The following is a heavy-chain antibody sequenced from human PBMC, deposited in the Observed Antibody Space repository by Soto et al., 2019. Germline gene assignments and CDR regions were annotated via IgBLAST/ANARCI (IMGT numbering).Heavy chain of an antibody. CDR2: IIPIFGTA. J-gene: IGHJ6*02. V-gene: IGHV1-69*13. D-gene: IGHD2-15*01. CDR3: ARDRGVVVVVAATLKGSHYYYGMDV. Sequence: ASVKVSCKASGGTFSSYAISWVRQAPGQGLEWMGGIIPIFGTANYAQKFQGRVTITADESTSTAYMELSSLRSEDTAVYYCARDRGVVVVVAATLKGSHYYYGMDVWGQGTTVTVSS. CDR1: GGTFSSYA.